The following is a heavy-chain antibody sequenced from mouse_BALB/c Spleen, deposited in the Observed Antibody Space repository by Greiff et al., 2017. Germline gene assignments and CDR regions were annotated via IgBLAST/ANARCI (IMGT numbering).Heavy chain of an antibody. CDR2: ISSGGGST. J-gene: IGHJ2*01. D-gene: IGHD1-1*01. V-gene: IGHV5-12-1*01. CDR3: ARPGNYG. CDR1: GFAFSSYD. Sequence: EVNLVESGGGLVKPGGSLTLSCAASGFAFSSYDMSWVRQTPEKRLEWVAYISSGGGSTYYPDTVKGRFTISRDNAKNTLYLQMSSLKSEDTAMYYCARPGNYGWGQGTTLTVSS.